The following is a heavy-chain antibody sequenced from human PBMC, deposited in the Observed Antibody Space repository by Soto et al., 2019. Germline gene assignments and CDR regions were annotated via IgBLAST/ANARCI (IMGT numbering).Heavy chain of an antibody. CDR3: ARRTGYYYGMDV. D-gene: IGHD7-27*01. J-gene: IGHJ6*02. V-gene: IGHV4-34*01. Sequence: PSETLSLTCAVYGGSFSGYYWSWIRQPPGKGLEWIGEINHSGSTNYNPSLKSRVTISVDTSKNQFSLKLSSVTAADTAVYYCARRTGYYYGMDVWGQGTRVTVSS. CDR2: INHSGST. CDR1: GGSFSGYY.